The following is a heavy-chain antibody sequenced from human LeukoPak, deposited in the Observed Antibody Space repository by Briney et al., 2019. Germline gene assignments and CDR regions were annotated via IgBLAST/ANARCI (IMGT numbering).Heavy chain of an antibody. D-gene: IGHD1-26*01. Sequence: ASVKVSCKASGYTFTGYYMHWVRQAPGQGLEWMGWINPNSGGTNYAQKFQGRVTMTRDTSISTAYMELSRLRSDDTAVYYCARDREGANWFDPWGQGTLVTVSS. CDR1: GYTFTGYY. CDR2: INPNSGGT. CDR3: ARDREGANWFDP. V-gene: IGHV1-2*02. J-gene: IGHJ5*02.